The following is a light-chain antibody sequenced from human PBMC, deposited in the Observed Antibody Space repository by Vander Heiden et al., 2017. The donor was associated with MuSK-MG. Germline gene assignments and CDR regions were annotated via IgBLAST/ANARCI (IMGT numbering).Light chain of an antibody. V-gene: IGLV1-44*01. CDR2: SNN. CDR3: AAWDDSLNGLYV. Sequence: QLVLPQPAPAAGTPGQRVTISCSGSSSNIGSNTVNWYQQLPGTAPQLLIYSNNQRPSGVPDRFSGSKSGTSASLAISGLQSEDEADYYCAAWDDSLNGLYVFGTGTKVT. CDR1: SSNIGSNT. J-gene: IGLJ1*01.